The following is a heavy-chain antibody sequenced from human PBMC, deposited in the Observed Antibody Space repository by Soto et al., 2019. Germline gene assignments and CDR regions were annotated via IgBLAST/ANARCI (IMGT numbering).Heavy chain of an antibody. Sequence: EVQLLESGGGLVQPGGSLRLSCAASGCTFNSYAMSWVRQAPGKGLEWVSTISGSGGSTYNADSVKGRFTISRDNSKNTLYLQMSSLRAEDTAVYYCAKGGPSYYDFWSGYHTDYWGQGTLVTVSS. CDR2: ISGSGGST. V-gene: IGHV3-23*01. D-gene: IGHD3-3*01. CDR3: AKGGPSYYDFWSGYHTDY. J-gene: IGHJ4*02. CDR1: GCTFNSYA.